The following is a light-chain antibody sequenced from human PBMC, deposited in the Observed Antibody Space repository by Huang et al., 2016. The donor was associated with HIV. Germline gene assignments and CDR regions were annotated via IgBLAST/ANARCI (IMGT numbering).Light chain of an antibody. J-gene: IGKJ1*01. CDR1: QSVSSY. CDR3: QQRGSRPPT. Sequence: EIVLTQSPATLSLSPGERATLTCRASQSVSSYLAWFQQKPGQAPRLLIYDTSNRATGIPARFSGSGSGTDFTRTISSLEPEDFAVYYCQQRGSRPPTFGQGTKVEIK. V-gene: IGKV3-11*01. CDR2: DTS.